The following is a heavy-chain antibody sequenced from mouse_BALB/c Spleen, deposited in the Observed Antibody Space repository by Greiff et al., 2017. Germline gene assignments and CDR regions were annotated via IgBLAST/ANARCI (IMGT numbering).Heavy chain of an antibody. J-gene: IGHJ1*01. D-gene: IGHD1-2*01. Sequence: QVQLQQSGAELVMPGASVKMSCKASGYTFTDYWMHWVKQRPGQGLEWIGAIDTSDSYTSYNQKFKGKATLTVDESSSTAYMQLSSLTSEDSAVYYCARVKLRPSYFDVWGAGTTVTVSS. V-gene: IGHV1-69*01. CDR1: GYTFTDYW. CDR2: IDTSDSYT. CDR3: ARVKLRPSYFDV.